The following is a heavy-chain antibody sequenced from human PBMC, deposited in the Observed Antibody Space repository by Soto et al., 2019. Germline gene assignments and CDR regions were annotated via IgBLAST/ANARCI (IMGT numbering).Heavy chain of an antibody. J-gene: IGHJ4*02. CDR3: ARGRPYSSSSSPLHDI. V-gene: IGHV1-8*01. D-gene: IGHD6-6*01. CDR1: GYTLASYD. CDR2: MNPNSGNT. Sequence: ASVKVSCRASGYTLASYDIIWVRETTGQGLEWMGWMNPNSGNTGYAQKFQGRVTMTRNTSISTAYMELSSLRSEDTAVYYCARGRPYSSSSSPLHDICGQGTLVTVPS.